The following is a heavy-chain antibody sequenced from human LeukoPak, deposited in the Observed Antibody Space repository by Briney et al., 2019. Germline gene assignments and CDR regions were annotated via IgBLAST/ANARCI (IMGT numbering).Heavy chain of an antibody. CDR3: ARVLSSSGWGNFDY. J-gene: IGHJ4*02. V-gene: IGHV4-38-2*02. CDR2: IYHSGST. Sequence: GSIYHSGSTYYNPSLKSRVTISVDTSKNQFSLKLSSVTAADTAVYYCARVLSSSGWGNFDYWGQGTLVTVSS. D-gene: IGHD6-19*01.